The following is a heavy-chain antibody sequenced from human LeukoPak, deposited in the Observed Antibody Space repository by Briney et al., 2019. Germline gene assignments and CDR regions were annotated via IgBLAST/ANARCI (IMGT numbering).Heavy chain of an antibody. CDR1: GFTFSSYG. CDR3: ARELGVTTTFYYYYGMDV. Sequence: GGSLRLSCAVSGFTFSSYGMHWVRQAPGKGLEWVAVIWYDGSNKYYADSVKGRFTISRDNSKNTLYLQMNSLRAEDTAVYYCARELGVTTTFYYYYGMDVWGQGTTVTVSS. V-gene: IGHV3-33*01. J-gene: IGHJ6*02. D-gene: IGHD4-17*01. CDR2: IWYDGSNK.